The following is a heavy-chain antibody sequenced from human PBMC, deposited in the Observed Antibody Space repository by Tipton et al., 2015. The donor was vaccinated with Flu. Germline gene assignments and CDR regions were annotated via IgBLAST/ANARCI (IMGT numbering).Heavy chain of an antibody. CDR1: GGSISSSNW. D-gene: IGHD3-9*01. CDR2: IYHSGST. CDR3: ARVGTDDILTGYHYYYGMDV. J-gene: IGHJ6*02. Sequence: SLRLSCAVSGGSISSSNWWSWVRQPPGKGLEWIGEIYHSGSTNYNPSLKSRVTISVDKSKNQSSLKLSSVTAADTAVYYCARVGTDDILTGYHYYYGMDVWGQGTTVTVSS. V-gene: IGHV4-4*02.